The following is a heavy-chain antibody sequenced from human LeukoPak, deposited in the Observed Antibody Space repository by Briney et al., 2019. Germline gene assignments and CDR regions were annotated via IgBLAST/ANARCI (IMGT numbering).Heavy chain of an antibody. Sequence: PSETLSPTCTVSGGSISSYYWSWIRQPPGKGLEWIGYIYYSGSTNYNPSLKSRVTISVDTSRNQFSPKLSSVTAADTAVYYCASYSGYDKTFDYWGQGTLVTVSS. J-gene: IGHJ4*02. D-gene: IGHD5-12*01. V-gene: IGHV4-59*01. CDR3: ASYSGYDKTFDY. CDR2: IYYSGST. CDR1: GGSISSYY.